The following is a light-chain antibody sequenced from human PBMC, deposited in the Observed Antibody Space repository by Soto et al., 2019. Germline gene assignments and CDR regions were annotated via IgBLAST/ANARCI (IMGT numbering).Light chain of an antibody. J-gene: IGKJ1*01. CDR2: KAS. CDR3: HQYHNFPRT. V-gene: IGKV1-5*03. CDR1: QSINGW. Sequence: DIQLTQSPSTLSASVGDRVTITCRASQSINGWLAWYPQKPGQAPNLLIYKASTLESGVPSRCSGSGSGTEFTLTVSSLQPDDFATYYCHQYHNFPRTFGQGTKVEI.